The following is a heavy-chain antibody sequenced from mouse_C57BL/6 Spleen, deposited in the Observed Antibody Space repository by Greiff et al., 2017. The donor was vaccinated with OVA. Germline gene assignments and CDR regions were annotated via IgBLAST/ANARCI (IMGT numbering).Heavy chain of an antibody. CDR1: GYSFTDYN. CDR2: INPNYGTT. V-gene: IGHV1-39*01. Sequence: SGPELVKPGASVKISCKASGYSFTDYNMNWVKQSNGKSLEWIGVINPNYGTTSYNQKFKGKATLTVDQSSSTAYMQLNSLTSEDSAVYYCARAHYGSSLYYFDYWGQGTTLTVSS. CDR3: ARAHYGSSLYYFDY. J-gene: IGHJ2*01. D-gene: IGHD1-1*01.